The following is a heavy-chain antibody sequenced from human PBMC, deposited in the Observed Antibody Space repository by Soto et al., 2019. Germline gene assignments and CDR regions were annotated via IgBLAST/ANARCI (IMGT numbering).Heavy chain of an antibody. CDR1: GFTFSSYA. CDR2: ISYDGSNK. J-gene: IGHJ6*02. V-gene: IGHV3-30-3*01. CDR3: ARVRGITMVRGTPPYYGMDV. Sequence: QVQLVESGGGVVQPGRSLRLSCAASGFTFSSYAMHWVRQAPGKGLEWVAVISYDGSNKYYADSVKGRFTISRDNSKNTLYLLMNSLRAEDTAVYYCARVRGITMVRGTPPYYGMDVWGQGTTVTVSS. D-gene: IGHD3-10*01.